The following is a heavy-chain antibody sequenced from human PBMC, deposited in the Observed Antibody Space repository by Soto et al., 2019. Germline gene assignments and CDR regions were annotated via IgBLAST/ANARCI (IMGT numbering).Heavy chain of an antibody. Sequence: ASVKVSCKASGYTFTGYYMHWVRQAPGQGLEWMGWINPNSGGTNYAQKFQGRVTMTRDTSISTAYMELSRLRSDDTAVYYCARHHGPTTSENWFDPWGQGTLVTV. CDR2: INPNSGGT. V-gene: IGHV1-2*02. CDR1: GYTFTGYY. D-gene: IGHD5-12*01. J-gene: IGHJ5*02. CDR3: ARHHGPTTSENWFDP.